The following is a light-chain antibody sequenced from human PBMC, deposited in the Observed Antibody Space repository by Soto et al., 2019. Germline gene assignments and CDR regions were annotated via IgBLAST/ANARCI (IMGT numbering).Light chain of an antibody. V-gene: IGKV3-20*01. CDR3: QQYGSSPT. Sequence: EIVLTQSPGTLSLSPGERATLSCRASQSVSSSYLAWYHQKPGQAPRLLIYGASIRATGIPDRFSGSGSGTDFTLTISRLEPEDFAVYYCQQYGSSPTFDQGTKVEIK. CDR1: QSVSSSY. J-gene: IGKJ1*01. CDR2: GAS.